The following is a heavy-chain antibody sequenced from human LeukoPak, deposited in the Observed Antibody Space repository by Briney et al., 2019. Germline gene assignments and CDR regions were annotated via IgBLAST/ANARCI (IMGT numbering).Heavy chain of an antibody. V-gene: IGHV4-34*01. J-gene: IGHJ4*02. CDR2: INHSGST. CDR1: GGSFSGYY. Sequence: SETLSLTCAVYGGSFSGYYWSWIRQPPGKGLEWIGEINHSGSTNYNPSLKSRVTISVDTSKNQFSLKLSSVTAADTAVYYYARGRRSGSYPYDYWGQGTLVTVSS. D-gene: IGHD1-26*01. CDR3: ARGRRSGSYPYDY.